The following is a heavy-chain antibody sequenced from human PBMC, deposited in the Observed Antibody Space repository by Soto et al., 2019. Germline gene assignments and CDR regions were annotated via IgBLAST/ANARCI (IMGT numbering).Heavy chain of an antibody. CDR2: IIPIFGTA. V-gene: IGHV1-69*13. D-gene: IGHD6-13*01. CDR1: GGTFSSYA. J-gene: IGHJ4*02. Sequence: SVKVSCKASGGTFSSYAISWVRQAPGQGLEWMGGIIPIFGTANYAQKFQGRVTITADESTSTAYMELSSLRSEDTAVYYCARDPAPTYSSSREGPSLFDYWGKGTLVTVSS. CDR3: ARDPAPTYSSSREGPSLFDY.